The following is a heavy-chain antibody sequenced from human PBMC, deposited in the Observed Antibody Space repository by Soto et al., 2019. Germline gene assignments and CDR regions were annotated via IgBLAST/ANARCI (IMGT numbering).Heavy chain of an antibody. D-gene: IGHD4-17*01. CDR1: GFTFSSYG. Sequence: PGGSLRLSCAASGFTFSSYGMHWVRQAPGKGLEWVAVISYDGSNKYYADSVKGRFTISRDNSKNTLYLQMNSLRAEDTAVYYCAKESATVTYYYYGMDVWGQGTTVTVSS. J-gene: IGHJ6*02. V-gene: IGHV3-30*18. CDR3: AKESATVTYYYYGMDV. CDR2: ISYDGSNK.